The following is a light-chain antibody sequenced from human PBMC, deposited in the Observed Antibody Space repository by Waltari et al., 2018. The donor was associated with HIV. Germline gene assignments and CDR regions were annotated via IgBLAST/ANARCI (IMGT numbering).Light chain of an antibody. Sequence: QSVLTQPPSVSAAPGQKVTISCSGSSSNIGNNYVSSHQQLPGTAPEILIYDNNKRPSGILYRFSASKSGTSATLGITGLQTGNEADYYCGTWDSSLSLVFGGGTKLTVL. CDR1: SSNIGNNY. CDR3: GTWDSSLSLV. V-gene: IGLV1-51*01. J-gene: IGLJ2*01. CDR2: DNN.